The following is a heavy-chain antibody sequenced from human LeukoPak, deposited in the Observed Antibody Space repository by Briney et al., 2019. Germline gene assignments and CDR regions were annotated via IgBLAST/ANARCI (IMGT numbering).Heavy chain of an antibody. V-gene: IGHV3-15*01. CDR1: GITFSNAW. Sequence: GGSLRLSCAASGITFSNAWMSWVRQAPGKGLEWVGRIKSKTDGGTTDYAAPVKGRFTISRDDSKNTLYLQMNSLKTEDTAVYYCTVIMRYSSGWPSSIWGQGTMVTVSS. CDR3: TVIMRYSSGWPSSI. D-gene: IGHD6-19*01. CDR2: IKSKTDGGTT. J-gene: IGHJ3*02.